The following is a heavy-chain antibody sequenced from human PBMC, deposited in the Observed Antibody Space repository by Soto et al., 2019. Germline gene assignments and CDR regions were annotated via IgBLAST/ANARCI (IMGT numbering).Heavy chain of an antibody. J-gene: IGHJ3*01. Sequence: EVQLLESGGGLVQPGGSLRLTCAASGFTVSDYDMGWVRQAPGKGLEWVSLIRGDGGATYYADSVEGRLTTSRDTPENTVYLDMNSLRAEDTALYYCAKDRRGGEYPAFDLWGQGTMVTVSS. CDR2: IRGDGGAT. D-gene: IGHD2-21*01. V-gene: IGHV3-23*01. CDR1: GFTVSDYD. CDR3: AKDRRGGEYPAFDL.